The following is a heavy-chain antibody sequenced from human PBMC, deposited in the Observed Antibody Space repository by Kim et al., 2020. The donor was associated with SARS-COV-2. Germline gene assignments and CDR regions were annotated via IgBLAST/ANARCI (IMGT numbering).Heavy chain of an antibody. D-gene: IGHD6-13*01. J-gene: IGHJ4*02. V-gene: IGHV3-53*01. CDR1: GFTVSSNY. CDR3: ATSRFIAAAGPFDY. CDR2: IYSGGST. Sequence: GSLRLSCAASGFTVSSNYMSWVRQAPGKGLEWVSVIYSGGSTYYADAVKGLFTISRDNSKYTLYLQMNSLRAEDTAVYYCATSRFIAAAGPFDYWGQGTLVTVSS.